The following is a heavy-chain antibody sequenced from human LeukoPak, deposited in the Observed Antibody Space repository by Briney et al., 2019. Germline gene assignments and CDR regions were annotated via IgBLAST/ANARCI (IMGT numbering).Heavy chain of an antibody. V-gene: IGHV1-46*01. J-gene: IGHJ5*02. CDR3: ARAPSTGSYYNWFDP. D-gene: IGHD3-10*01. Sequence: GASVKVSGKASGYTFTPYYIHCVRQSPGHRLQGMGIIDTSVGTTVYAQRVQGRATITTDTSTRTVYMELGSVRSEDTAVYYCARAPSTGSYYNWFDPWGQGTLVTVSS. CDR1: GYTFTPYY. CDR2: IDTSVGTT.